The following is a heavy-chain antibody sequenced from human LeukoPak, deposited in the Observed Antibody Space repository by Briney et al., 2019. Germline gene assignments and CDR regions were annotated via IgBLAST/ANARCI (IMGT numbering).Heavy chain of an antibody. V-gene: IGHV1-2*02. D-gene: IGHD3-3*01. J-gene: IGHJ6*03. CDR3: ARTYYDFWSGYYRELYYYYMDV. Sequence: GASVKVSCKASGYTFTGYYMRWVRQAPGQGLEWMGWINPNSGGTNYAQKFQGRVTMTRDTSISTAYMELSRLRSDDTAVYYCARTYYDFWSGYYRELYYYYMDVWGKGTTVTVSS. CDR1: GYTFTGYY. CDR2: INPNSGGT.